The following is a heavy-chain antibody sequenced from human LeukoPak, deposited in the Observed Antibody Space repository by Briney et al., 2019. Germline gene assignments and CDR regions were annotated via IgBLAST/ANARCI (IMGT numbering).Heavy chain of an antibody. CDR3: ARYPLWFGEFFQGFDY. Sequence: SETLSLTCAVYGGSFSGYYWSWIRQPPGKGLEWIGYIYYSGSTYYNPSLKSRVTISVDTSKNQFSLKLSSVTAADTAVYYCARYPLWFGEFFQGFDYWGQGTLVTVSS. CDR1: GGSFSGYY. D-gene: IGHD3-10*01. J-gene: IGHJ4*02. V-gene: IGHV4-30-4*08. CDR2: IYYSGST.